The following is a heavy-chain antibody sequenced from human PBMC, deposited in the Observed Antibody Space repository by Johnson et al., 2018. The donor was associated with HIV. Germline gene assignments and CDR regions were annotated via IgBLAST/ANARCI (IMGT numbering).Heavy chain of an antibody. CDR2: INWHGGST. Sequence: VQLVESGGGVIRPGGSLRLSCAASRFTFNDYGMSWVRQAPGKGLEWVSGINWHGGSTGYADSVRGRFTISRDNAKNSLSLQMNSLRAEDTALYYCARGGGSYYSGAFDIWGQGTMVTVSS. V-gene: IGHV3-20*04. CDR3: ARGGGSYYSGAFDI. CDR1: RFTFNDYG. D-gene: IGHD1-26*01. J-gene: IGHJ3*02.